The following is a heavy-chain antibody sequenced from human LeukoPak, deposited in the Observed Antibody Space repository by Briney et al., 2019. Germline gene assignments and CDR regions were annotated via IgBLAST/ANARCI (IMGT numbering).Heavy chain of an antibody. CDR1: GGSFSGYN. D-gene: IGHD1-26*01. V-gene: IGHV4-34*01. Sequence: SETLSLTCAVYGGSFSGYNWSWIRQPPGKGLEWIGEINDGGSTTYNPSLKSRVTISLDTSKNQFSLKLRSVTAADTAVYYCAXXXELLAGMGIDNWGRGVLVTVSS. CDR3: AXXXELLAGMGIDN. J-gene: IGHJ4*02. CDR2: INDGGST.